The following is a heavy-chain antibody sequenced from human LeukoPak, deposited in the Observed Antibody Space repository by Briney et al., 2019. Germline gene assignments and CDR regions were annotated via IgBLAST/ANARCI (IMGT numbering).Heavy chain of an antibody. D-gene: IGHD5-12*01. J-gene: IGHJ4*02. CDR3: ARDQSGYDFGFDY. V-gene: IGHV3-33*01. CDR1: GFTFSSYG. CDR2: IWYDGSNK. Sequence: PGGSLRLSCAASGFTFSSYGMHWVRQAPGKGLEWVAVIWYDGSNKYYVDSVKGRFTISRDNSKSTLYLQMNSLRAEDTAVYYCARDQSGYDFGFDYWGQGTLVTVSS.